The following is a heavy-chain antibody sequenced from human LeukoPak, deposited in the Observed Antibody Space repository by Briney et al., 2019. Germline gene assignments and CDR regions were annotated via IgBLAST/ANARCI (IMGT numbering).Heavy chain of an antibody. J-gene: IGHJ3*01. CDR2: IYHSGTT. CDR1: GYSIISGSY. CDR3: ARIGFGEATFAFDL. D-gene: IGHD3-10*01. Sequence: SETLSLTCTVSGYSIISGSYWAWIRQPPGKGLEWIGHIYHSGTTSYNLSLKSRVTISVDTSNNQFSLKLSSVTAADTAVYYCARIGFGEATFAFDLWGQGTVVTVSS. V-gene: IGHV4-38-2*02.